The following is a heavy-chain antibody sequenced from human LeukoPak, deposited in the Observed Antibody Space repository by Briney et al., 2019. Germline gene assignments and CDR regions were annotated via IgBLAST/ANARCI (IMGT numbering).Heavy chain of an antibody. D-gene: IGHD6-13*01. J-gene: IGHJ4*02. Sequence: SETLSLTCTVSGGSISSYYWSWIRQPAGKGLEWIGRIYTSGSTNYNPSLKSRVTMSVDTSKNQFSLKLSSVTAADTAVYYCARENPSIAAAVWVNWGQGTLVTVSS. V-gene: IGHV4-4*07. CDR2: IYTSGST. CDR3: ARENPSIAAAVWVN. CDR1: GGSISSYY.